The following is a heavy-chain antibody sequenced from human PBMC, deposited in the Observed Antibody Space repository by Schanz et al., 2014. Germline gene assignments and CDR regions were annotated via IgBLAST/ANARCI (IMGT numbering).Heavy chain of an antibody. Sequence: EVQLVESGGGLVQPGGSLRLSCAASGFSVGNKYMNWVRQIPGKGLEWVSAISASGGTTYYADSVKGRFTISRDNAKNSLYLQMNSLRAEDTAVYHCVSSGSYSSYAFWGQGTLVTVSS. V-gene: IGHV3-48*01. CDR1: GFSVGNKY. CDR2: ISASGGTT. CDR3: VSSGSYSSYAF. J-gene: IGHJ4*02. D-gene: IGHD3-10*01.